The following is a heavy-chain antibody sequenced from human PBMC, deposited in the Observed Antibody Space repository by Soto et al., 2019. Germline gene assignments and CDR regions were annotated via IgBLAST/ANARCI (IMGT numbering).Heavy chain of an antibody. J-gene: IGHJ3*02. CDR1: GYTFTSYY. V-gene: IGHV1-46*01. Sequence: ASVKVSCKASGYTFTSYYMHWVRQAPGQGLEWMGIINPSGGSTSYAQKFQGRVTMTRDTSTSTVYMELSSLRSEDTAVYYCARNGYSSGWYSTRSAFDIWGQGTMVTVSS. D-gene: IGHD6-19*01. CDR2: INPSGGST. CDR3: ARNGYSSGWYSTRSAFDI.